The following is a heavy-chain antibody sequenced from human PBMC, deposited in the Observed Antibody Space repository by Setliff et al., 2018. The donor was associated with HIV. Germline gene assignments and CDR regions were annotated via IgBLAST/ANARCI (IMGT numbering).Heavy chain of an antibody. CDR1: AFTFSTFA. Sequence: GGSLRLSCEVSAFTFSTFAMHWVRQAPGKGPEWVGVISNDGSDQRYAESVKGRFTISRDNSKNTLYLQMNSLGAEDTAVYYCARDKDEDYGSTSFDYWGQGILVTVSS. CDR3: ARDKDEDYGSTSFDY. V-gene: IGHV3-30*07. D-gene: IGHD4-17*01. J-gene: IGHJ4*02. CDR2: ISNDGSDQ.